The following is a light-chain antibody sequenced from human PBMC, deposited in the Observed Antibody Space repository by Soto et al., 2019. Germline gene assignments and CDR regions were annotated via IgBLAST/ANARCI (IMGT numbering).Light chain of an antibody. J-gene: IGKJ1*01. CDR2: DTS. Sequence: EIVITQSPAALSVSPGERVTLSCRASQRVSRDLAWYQQKPGQAPRLLIYDTSTRATDIPARFSGSGSGTEFTLTISSLQSEDFAEYHCQQYNNWPQTFGQGTKVDIK. CDR1: QRVSRD. V-gene: IGKV3-15*01. CDR3: QQYNNWPQT.